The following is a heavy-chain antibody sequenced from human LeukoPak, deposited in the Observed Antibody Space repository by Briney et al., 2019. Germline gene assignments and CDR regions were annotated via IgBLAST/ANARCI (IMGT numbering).Heavy chain of an antibody. D-gene: IGHD3-9*01. Sequence: GGSLRLSCAASGCTFSSYAMSLVRQAPGKWLEWVSAISGSGGSTYYADSVKGRFTISRDNSKNTLYLQMNSLRAEDTAVYYCAFFFQAEDGIRDFDWLQKYNWFDPWGQGTLVTVSS. V-gene: IGHV3-23*01. CDR1: GCTFSSYA. CDR2: ISGSGGST. CDR3: AFFFQAEDGIRDFDWLQKYNWFDP. J-gene: IGHJ5*02.